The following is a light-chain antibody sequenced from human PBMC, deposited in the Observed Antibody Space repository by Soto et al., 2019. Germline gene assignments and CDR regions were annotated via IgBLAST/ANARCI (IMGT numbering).Light chain of an antibody. CDR3: LQLNSYPWT. V-gene: IGKV1-9*01. CDR1: QGIGSY. CDR2: AAS. J-gene: IGKJ1*01. Sequence: DIQLTQSPSFLSASVGDRVTITCRASQGIGSYLAWYQQKPGKAPKLLIYAASNLQSGVPSRFSGSGSGTEFTLTISSLQPGDFATYFCLQLNSYPWTFGQGTKVEIK.